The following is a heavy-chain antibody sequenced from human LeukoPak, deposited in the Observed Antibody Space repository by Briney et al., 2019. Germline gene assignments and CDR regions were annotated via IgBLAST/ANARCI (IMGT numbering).Heavy chain of an antibody. J-gene: IGHJ4*02. V-gene: IGHV3-30*03. Sequence: GGSLRLSCAASGFDFSIFWMSWVRLAPAKGLEWVAVISYDGSNKDYADSVKGRFTISRDNSKNTLYLQMNSLRAEYTAVYYCARVGAGSGWSFDYWGQGTLVTVSS. CDR1: GFDFSIFW. D-gene: IGHD6-19*01. CDR2: ISYDGSNK. CDR3: ARVGAGSGWSFDY.